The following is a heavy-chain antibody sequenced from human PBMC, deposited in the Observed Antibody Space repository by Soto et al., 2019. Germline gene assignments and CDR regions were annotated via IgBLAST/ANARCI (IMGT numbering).Heavy chain of an antibody. CDR2: IYYSGST. J-gene: IGHJ5*02. V-gene: IGHV4-39*07. Sequence: SETLSLTCTVSGGSIISSSYYWVWIRQPPGKGLEWIGSIYYSGSTYYNPSLKSRVTISVDTPKNQFSLKLSSVTAADTAVYYCARDVEERWGLLNWFDPWGQGTLVTVSS. CDR3: ARDVEERWGLLNWFDP. CDR1: GGSIISSSYY. D-gene: IGHD1-26*01.